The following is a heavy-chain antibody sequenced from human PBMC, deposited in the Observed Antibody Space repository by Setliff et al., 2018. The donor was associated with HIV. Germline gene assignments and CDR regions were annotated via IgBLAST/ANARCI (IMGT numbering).Heavy chain of an antibody. J-gene: IGHJ3*02. CDR3: ARGKKFLEWLLRENAFDI. CDR1: GYTFTGYY. V-gene: IGHV1-2*06. Sequence: GASVMVSCKASGYTFTGYYMHWVRQAPGQGLEWMGRINPNSGGTNYAQKFQGRVTMTRDTSISTAYMELSRLRSDDTAVYYCARGKKFLEWLLRENAFDIWGQGTMVTVSS. D-gene: IGHD3-3*01. CDR2: INPNSGGT.